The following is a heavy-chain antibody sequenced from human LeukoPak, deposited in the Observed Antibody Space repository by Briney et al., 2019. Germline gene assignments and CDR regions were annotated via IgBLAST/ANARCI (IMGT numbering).Heavy chain of an antibody. CDR2: IYPGDSDT. CDR3: ARGSGTSPTGSAFDI. J-gene: IGHJ3*02. V-gene: IGHV5-51*01. D-gene: IGHD1-7*01. Sequence: PGESLKISCKASGYSFTTYWIGWVRQMPGKGLEWMGIIYPGDSDTRYSPSFQGQVTISADKSISTAYLQWSSLKASDTAMYYCARGSGTSPTGSAFDIWGQGTMVTVSS. CDR1: GYSFTTYW.